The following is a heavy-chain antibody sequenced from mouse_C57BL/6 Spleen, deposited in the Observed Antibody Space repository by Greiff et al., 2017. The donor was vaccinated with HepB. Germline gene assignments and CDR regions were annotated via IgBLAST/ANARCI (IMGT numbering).Heavy chain of an antibody. V-gene: IGHV5-9-1*02. Sequence: DVMLVESGEGLVKPGGSLKLSCAASGFTFSSYAMSWVRQTPEKRLEWVAYISSGGDYIYYADTVKGRFTISRDNARNTLYLQMSSLKSEDTAMYYCTIITTVGYFDYWGQGTTLTVSS. CDR3: TIITTVGYFDY. J-gene: IGHJ2*01. CDR1: GFTFSSYA. D-gene: IGHD1-1*01. CDR2: ISSGGDYI.